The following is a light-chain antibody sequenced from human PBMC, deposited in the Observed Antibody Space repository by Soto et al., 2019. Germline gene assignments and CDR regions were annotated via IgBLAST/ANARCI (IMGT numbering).Light chain of an antibody. V-gene: IGKV3-15*01. J-gene: IGKJ2*02. CDR1: QSVSSN. Sequence: EIVMTQSPATLSVSPGERATLSCRASQSVSSNLAWYQQKPGQAPRLLIYGASTRATGIPARFSGSRSWTEFTLTISGLQSEDFAVYYCQQYNNWPPWTFGQGTKLEIK. CDR2: GAS. CDR3: QQYNNWPPWT.